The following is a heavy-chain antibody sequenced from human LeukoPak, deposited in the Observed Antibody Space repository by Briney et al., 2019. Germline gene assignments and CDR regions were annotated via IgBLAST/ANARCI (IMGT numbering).Heavy chain of an antibody. D-gene: IGHD5-24*01. J-gene: IGHJ4*02. CDR1: GGSINNGGYY. V-gene: IGHV4-31*03. CDR2: IYYSGSS. Sequence: SETLSLTCTVSGGSINNGGYYWGWIRQHPGKGLEWIGYIYYSGSSYYNPSLRSRVTRSVDTSKNHFSLKLSSVTAADTAVYYCARNRDGYNSLDYWGQGTLVTVSS. CDR3: ARNRDGYNSLDY.